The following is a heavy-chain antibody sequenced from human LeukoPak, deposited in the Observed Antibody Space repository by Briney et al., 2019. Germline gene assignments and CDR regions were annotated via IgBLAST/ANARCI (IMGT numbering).Heavy chain of an antibody. D-gene: IGHD2-2*02. CDR2: IYYSGST. J-gene: IGHJ4*02. CDR1: GGSIGSYY. Sequence: SETLSLTCTVSGGSIGSYYWSWIRQPPGKGLEWIGYIYYSGSTNYNPSLKSRVTISVDTSKNQFSLKLSSVTAADTAVYYCARDRGYCSSTSCYTRFDYWGQGTLVTVSS. CDR3: ARDRGYCSSTSCYTRFDY. V-gene: IGHV4-59*01.